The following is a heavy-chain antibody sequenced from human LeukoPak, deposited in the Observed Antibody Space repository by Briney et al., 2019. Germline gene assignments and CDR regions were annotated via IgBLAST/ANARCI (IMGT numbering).Heavy chain of an antibody. Sequence: GGSLRLSCAASGFTFSSYEMNWVRQAPGKGLEWVSYISSSGSTIYYADSVKGRFTISRDNAKNSLYLQMNSLRAEDTAVYYCAREINDPYYYGSFLSGKFDYWGQGTLVTVSS. CDR1: GFTFSSYE. CDR3: AREINDPYYYGSFLSGKFDY. V-gene: IGHV3-48*03. D-gene: IGHD3-10*01. J-gene: IGHJ4*02. CDR2: ISSSGSTI.